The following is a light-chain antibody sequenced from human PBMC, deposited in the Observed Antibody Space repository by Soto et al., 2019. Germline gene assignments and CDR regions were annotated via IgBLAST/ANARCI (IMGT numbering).Light chain of an antibody. CDR2: DVA. J-gene: IGLJ1*01. CDR1: GSDVGGYNF. CDR3: SSYTSAGTYV. Sequence: HSALTQPASVSGFPGQSITISCTRTGSDVGGYNFVSWYQQHPGKAPKFIIYDVASRPSGVSNRFSGSKSGNTASLTISGLQAEDEADYYCSSYTSAGTYVFGAGTKVTVL. V-gene: IGLV2-14*03.